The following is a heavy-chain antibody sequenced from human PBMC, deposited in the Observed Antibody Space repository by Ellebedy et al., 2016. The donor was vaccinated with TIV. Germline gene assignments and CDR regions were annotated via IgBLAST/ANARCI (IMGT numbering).Heavy chain of an antibody. D-gene: IGHD5-24*01. CDR2: INPNSGAT. Sequence: ASVKVSCKASGYTFTTYYIHWVRQAPGQGLEWMGWINPNSGATNYAQKFQGRVTMTTDTSTSTAYMELRSLRSDDTAVYYCARDIGVEMATNRFGGDDYWGQGTLVTVSS. J-gene: IGHJ4*02. V-gene: IGHV1-2*02. CDR3: ARDIGVEMATNRFGGDDY. CDR1: GYTFTTYY.